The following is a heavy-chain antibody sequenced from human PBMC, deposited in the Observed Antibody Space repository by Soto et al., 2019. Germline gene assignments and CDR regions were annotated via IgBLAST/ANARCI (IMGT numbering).Heavy chain of an antibody. D-gene: IGHD6-19*01. V-gene: IGHV3-33*01. CDR1: GFTFSSYG. Sequence: QVQLVESGGGVVQPGRSLRLSCAASGFTFSSYGMHWVRQAPGKGLEGVAVIWYDGSNKYYADSVKGRFTISRDNSKNTLDLQMNSLRAEDTAVYYCARGPIAVAETYYYYGMDVWGQGTTVTVSS. CDR3: ARGPIAVAETYYYYGMDV. CDR2: IWYDGSNK. J-gene: IGHJ6*02.